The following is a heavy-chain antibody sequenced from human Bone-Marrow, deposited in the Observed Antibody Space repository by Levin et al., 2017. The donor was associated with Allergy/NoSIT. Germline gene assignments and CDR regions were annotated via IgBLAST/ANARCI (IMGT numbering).Heavy chain of an antibody. CDR3: AKEYFFFDVSGYFDS. CDR1: GYIFSSYG. J-gene: IGHJ4*02. V-gene: IGHV3-30*18. Sequence: GESLKISCAASGYIFSSYGIHWVRQAPGKGLEWVAFISHDGSNEDYLDSVKGRFSVSRDNSKNMVTLQMSSLGAEDTAVYFCAKEYFFFDVSGYFDSWGQGTLVTVSA. CDR2: ISHDGSNE. D-gene: IGHD1-26*01.